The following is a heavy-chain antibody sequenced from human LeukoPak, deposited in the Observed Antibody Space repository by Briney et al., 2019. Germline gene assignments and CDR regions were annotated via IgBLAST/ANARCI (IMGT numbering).Heavy chain of an antibody. CDR3: ARGHDCSGGSCYIDY. CDR2: ISSSSSYI. Sequence: GGSLRLSCAASGFTFSSYSMNWVCQAPGKGLEWVSSISSSSSYIYYADSVKGRFTISRDNAKNSLYLQMNSLRAEDTAVYYCARGHDCSGGSCYIDYWGQGTLVTVSS. V-gene: IGHV3-21*01. J-gene: IGHJ4*02. D-gene: IGHD2-15*01. CDR1: GFTFSSYS.